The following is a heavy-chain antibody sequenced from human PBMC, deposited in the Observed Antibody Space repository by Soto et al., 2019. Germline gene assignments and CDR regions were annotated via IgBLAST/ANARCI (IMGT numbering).Heavy chain of an antibody. CDR3: ARAGDDCSTTSCYMIDY. CDR2: INAGNGKT. V-gene: IGHV1-3*01. CDR1: GYTFTTYA. D-gene: IGHD2-2*02. Sequence: ASVKVSCKASGYTFTTYAIHWVRQAPGQRLEWMGWINAGNGKTKYSQKFQGRVTITRDTSATTAYMELSSLTSEDTAVYYCARAGDDCSTTSCYMIDYWGQGTLVTVSS. J-gene: IGHJ4*02.